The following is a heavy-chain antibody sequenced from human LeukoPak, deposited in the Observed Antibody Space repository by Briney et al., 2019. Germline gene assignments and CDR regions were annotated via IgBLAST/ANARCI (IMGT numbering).Heavy chain of an antibody. CDR2: IYTSGST. CDR3: ARDPGSDTFDY. CDR1: GGSISSYY. V-gene: IGHV4-4*07. Sequence: PSETLSLTCTVSGGSISSYYWSWIRQPAGKGLVWIGRIYTSGSTNYNPSLKSRVTMSVDTSKNQFSLKLSSVTAADTAVYYCARDPGSDTFDYWGQGTLVTVSS. D-gene: IGHD2-21*02. J-gene: IGHJ4*02.